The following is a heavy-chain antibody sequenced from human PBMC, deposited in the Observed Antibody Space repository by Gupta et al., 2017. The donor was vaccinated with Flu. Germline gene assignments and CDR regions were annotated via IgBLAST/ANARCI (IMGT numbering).Heavy chain of an antibody. J-gene: IGHJ4*02. CDR1: EYAFTTYA. CDR3: ARGAAYCTNGGCSWGYYFEF. D-gene: IGHD2-8*01. CDR2: INAADGNT. V-gene: IGHV1-3*01. Sequence: QLHLVQSGAEVQKPGASVKVSCKAPEYAFTTYAIYWVRQAPGRRLEWMGRINAADGNTKYSPKFQDRVTITRGTSASTAYLELSSLRSEDTAVYYCARGAAYCTNGGCSWGYYFEFWGQGTLVTVSS.